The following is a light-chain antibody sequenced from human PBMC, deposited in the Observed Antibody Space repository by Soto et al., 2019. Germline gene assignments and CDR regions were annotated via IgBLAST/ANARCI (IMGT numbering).Light chain of an antibody. CDR3: QQYYSYPLT. V-gene: IGKV1-8*01. J-gene: IGKJ4*01. CDR1: QGISSY. Sequence: AIRMTQSPSSFSASTGARVTITCRASQGISSYLAWYQQKPGKAPKLLIYAASTLQSGVPSRFSGSGSGTDFTLTISCLQSEDFATYYCQQYYSYPLTFCGGTKVEIK. CDR2: AAS.